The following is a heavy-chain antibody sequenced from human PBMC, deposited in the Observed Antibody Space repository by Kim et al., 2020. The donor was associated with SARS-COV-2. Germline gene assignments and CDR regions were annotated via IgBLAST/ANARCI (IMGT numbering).Heavy chain of an antibody. D-gene: IGHD4-4*01. Sequence: SETLSLTCAVYGGSFSGYYWSWIRQPPGKGLEWIGEINHSGSTNYNPSLKSRVTISVDTSKNQFSLKLSSVTAADTAVYYCARTYYRGFDYWGQGTLVTVSS. J-gene: IGHJ4*02. CDR1: GGSFSGYY. V-gene: IGHV4-34*01. CDR3: ARTYYRGFDY. CDR2: INHSGST.